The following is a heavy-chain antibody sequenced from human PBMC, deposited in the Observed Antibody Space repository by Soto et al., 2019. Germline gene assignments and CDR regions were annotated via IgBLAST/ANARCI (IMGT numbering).Heavy chain of an antibody. Sequence: PGGSLRLSCAASGCTFNTYAMTWVRQAPGQGLEWVSAISGSGFSTYYADSVKGRFSISSDSSKNTLFLQMNSLRADDTAIYFCATFTFGRPFDTWGQGTMVTVSS. CDR1: GCTFNTYA. CDR3: ATFTFGRPFDT. D-gene: IGHD3-16*01. V-gene: IGHV3-23*01. J-gene: IGHJ3*02. CDR2: ISGSGFST.